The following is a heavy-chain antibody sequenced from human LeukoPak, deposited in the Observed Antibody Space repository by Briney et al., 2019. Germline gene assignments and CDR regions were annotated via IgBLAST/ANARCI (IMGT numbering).Heavy chain of an antibody. D-gene: IGHD3-22*01. V-gene: IGHV1-46*01. Sequence: ASVKVSCTASGYTFTSYYMHWVRQAPGQGLEWMGILNPSGGSTSYAQKFQGRVTMTRDTSTSTVYMELSSLRSEDTAVYYCARAAYYYDSSGYYKGYYFDYWGQGTLVTVSS. J-gene: IGHJ4*02. CDR2: LNPSGGST. CDR1: GYTFTSYY. CDR3: ARAAYYYDSSGYYKGYYFDY.